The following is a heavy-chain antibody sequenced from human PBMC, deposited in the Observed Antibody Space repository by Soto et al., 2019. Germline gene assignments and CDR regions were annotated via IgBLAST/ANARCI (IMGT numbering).Heavy chain of an antibody. CDR2: IYDTGISGYTPST. V-gene: IGHV4-59*01. CDR1: GGSITSYY. J-gene: IGHJ6*04. Sequence: SETLSLTCTVSGGSITSYYWSWIRRPPGKGLEWIAYIYDTGISGYTPSTSYNPSLKSRVTMSVDTSKSQFSLKLTSVTAADTAVYYSPPGEHAFFYYGLDVWGTGIPVAVS. CDR3: PPGEHAFFYYGLDV.